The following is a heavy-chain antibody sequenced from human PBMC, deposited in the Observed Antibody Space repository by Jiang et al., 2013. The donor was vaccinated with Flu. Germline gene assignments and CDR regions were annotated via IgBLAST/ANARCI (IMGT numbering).Heavy chain of an antibody. Sequence: PGLVKPSETLSLTCSVSGGSISSYYWSWIRQPHGKGLEWIGYIHYSGSTNYNPSLNSRVTISLDTSKNQFSLNLIFVTAADTAVYYCARVDNAGSRRWFDPWGQGTLVTVSS. CDR3: ARVDNAGSRRWFDP. CDR1: GGSISSYY. J-gene: IGHJ5*02. D-gene: IGHD3-10*01. V-gene: IGHV4-59*01. CDR2: IHYSGST.